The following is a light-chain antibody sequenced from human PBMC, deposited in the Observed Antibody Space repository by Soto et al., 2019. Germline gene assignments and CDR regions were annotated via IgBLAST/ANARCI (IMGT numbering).Light chain of an antibody. CDR2: DVS. J-gene: IGLJ2*01. CDR1: SSDVGAYNY. Sequence: QSALTQPRSVSGSPGQSVTISCTGTSSDVGAYNYVSWYHQHPGKAPKLLIYDVSQRPSGVPDRFSGSKSGNTASLIISGLQTEDEADYYCCSYAGSYTLLFGGGTKLTVL. V-gene: IGLV2-11*01. CDR3: CSYAGSYTLL.